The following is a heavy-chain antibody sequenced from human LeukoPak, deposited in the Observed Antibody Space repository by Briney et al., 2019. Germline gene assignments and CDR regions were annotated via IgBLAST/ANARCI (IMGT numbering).Heavy chain of an antibody. V-gene: IGHV1-69*05. CDR3: ARSPYYDFWSGYYVGLHYYMDV. J-gene: IGHJ6*03. CDR2: IIPILGTA. Sequence: ASVKVSCKASGGTLSSYAISWVRQAPGQGLEWMGRIIPILGTANYAQKFQGRVTITTDESTSTAYMELSSLRSEDTAVYYCARSPYYDFWSGYYVGLHYYMDVWGKGTTVTVSS. CDR1: GGTLSSYA. D-gene: IGHD3-3*01.